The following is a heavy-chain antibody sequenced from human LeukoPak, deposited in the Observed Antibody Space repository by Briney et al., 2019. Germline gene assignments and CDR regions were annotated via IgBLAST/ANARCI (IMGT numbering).Heavy chain of an antibody. Sequence: GGSLRLSCAASGFTFSSYSMNWVRQAPGKGLEWVSSISSRSSYIYYADSVKGRFTISRDNAKNSLYLQMNSLRAEDTAVYYCARDAYCSTTSCKEYFDLWGRGTLVTVSS. CDR1: GFTFSSYS. J-gene: IGHJ2*01. V-gene: IGHV3-21*01. D-gene: IGHD2-2*01. CDR2: ISSRSSYI. CDR3: ARDAYCSTTSCKEYFDL.